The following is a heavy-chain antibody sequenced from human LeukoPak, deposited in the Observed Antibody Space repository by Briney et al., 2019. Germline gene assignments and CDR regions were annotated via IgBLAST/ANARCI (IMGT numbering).Heavy chain of an antibody. CDR2: IYPGDSDT. CDR3: ARHGGSNWGSDGNWFDP. CDR1: GYSFTGYW. J-gene: IGHJ5*02. V-gene: IGHV5-51*01. Sequence: GESLKISCKGSGYSFTGYWIGWVRQMPGKGLEWMGIIYPGDSDTRYSPSLQGQVTISADKSISTAYLQWSSLKASDTAMYYCARHGGSNWGSDGNWFDPWGQGTLVTVSS. D-gene: IGHD7-27*01.